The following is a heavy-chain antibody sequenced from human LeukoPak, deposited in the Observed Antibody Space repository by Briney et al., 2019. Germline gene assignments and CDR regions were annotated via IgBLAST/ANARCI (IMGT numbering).Heavy chain of an antibody. V-gene: IGHV1-8*01. CDR2: MNPNSGNT. J-gene: IGHJ5*02. D-gene: IGHD3-10*01. CDR1: GYTFTSYD. CDR3: ARDYYGSKSSSFDP. Sequence: ASVTVSCKASGYTFTSYDINWVRQATGQGLEWLGWMNPNSGNTGYAQNFQGRVTMTRDISISTAYMELSSLRSEDTAVYYCARDYYGSKSSSFDPWGQGTLVTVSS.